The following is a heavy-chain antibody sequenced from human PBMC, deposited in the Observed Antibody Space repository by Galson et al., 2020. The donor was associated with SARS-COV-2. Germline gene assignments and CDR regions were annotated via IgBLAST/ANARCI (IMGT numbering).Heavy chain of an antibody. CDR3: ARDSELVRYDSIDY. D-gene: IGHD5-12*01. J-gene: IGHJ4*02. V-gene: IGHV3-7*01. CDR2: INQDGSER. Sequence: TGGSLRLSCAASGFTLSNYWMSWVRQAPGKGLEWVANINQDGSERYYVDSVKGRFTISRDNAKNSLFLQINSLRAEDTAVYYCARDSELVRYDSIDYWGQGTLVTVSS. CDR1: GFTLSNYW.